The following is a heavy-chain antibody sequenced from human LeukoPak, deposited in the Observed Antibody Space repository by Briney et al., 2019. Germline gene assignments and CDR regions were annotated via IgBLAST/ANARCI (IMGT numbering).Heavy chain of an antibody. Sequence: GGSLRLSCAASGFSFSDYSMNWVRQAPGKGLECVSYISSDSSTINYADSLKGRFTISRDNAKNSLYLQVNSLRAEDTAVYYCARGSMRMTTAGLVDYWGQGTLVTVSS. CDR1: GFSFSDYS. D-gene: IGHD6-13*01. V-gene: IGHV3-48*04. CDR2: ISSDSSTI. CDR3: ARGSMRMTTAGLVDY. J-gene: IGHJ4*02.